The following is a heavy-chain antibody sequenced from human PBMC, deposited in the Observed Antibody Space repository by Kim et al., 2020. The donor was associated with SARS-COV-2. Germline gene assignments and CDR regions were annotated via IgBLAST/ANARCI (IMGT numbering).Heavy chain of an antibody. J-gene: IGHJ6*02. CDR2: IIPILGIA. D-gene: IGHD4-17*01. CDR1: GGTFSSYA. CDR3: AISDDYGDYGDYMDV. V-gene: IGHV1-69*04. Sequence: SVKVSCKASGGTFSSYAISWVRQAPGQGLEWMGRIIPILGIANYAQKFQGRVTITADKSTSTAYMELSSLRSEDTAVYYCAISDDYGDYGDYMDVWGQGTTVTVSS.